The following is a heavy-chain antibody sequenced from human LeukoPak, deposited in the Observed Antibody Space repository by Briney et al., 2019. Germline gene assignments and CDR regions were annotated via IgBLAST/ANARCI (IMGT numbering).Heavy chain of an antibody. J-gene: IGHJ5*02. Sequence: PGGSLRLSCSASGFTFSDYYMSWIRQAPGKGLEWLSYISVGGNTVSYAESVKGRFTISGDNAKNSVFLQIDGLRVEDTAMYYCARDRQFRLHDPWGQGILVTVSS. D-gene: IGHD3-16*01. CDR2: ISVGGNTV. CDR1: GFTFSDYY. V-gene: IGHV3-11*01. CDR3: ARDRQFRLHDP.